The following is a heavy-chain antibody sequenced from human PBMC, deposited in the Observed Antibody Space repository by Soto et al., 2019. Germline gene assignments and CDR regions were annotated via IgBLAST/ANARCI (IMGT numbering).Heavy chain of an antibody. CDR2: IYHSGST. D-gene: IGHD5-18*01. J-gene: IGHJ4*02. CDR3: ARVDTAMVNFDY. CDR1: GGSISSGGYS. V-gene: IGHV4-30-2*01. Sequence: SETLSLTGAVSGGSISSGGYSWSWIRQPPGKGLEWIGYIYHSGSTYYNPSLKSRVTISVDRSKNQFSLKLSSVTAADTAVYYCARVDTAMVNFDYWGQGTLVTVSS.